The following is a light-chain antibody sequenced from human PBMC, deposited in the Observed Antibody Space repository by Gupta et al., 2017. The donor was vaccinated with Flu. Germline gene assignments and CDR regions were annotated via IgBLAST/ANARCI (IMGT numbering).Light chain of an antibody. CDR2: QDS. CDR3: QAWDSSTKRV. Sequence: SYELTQPPSVSEPPGQTARITCSGDKLGDKYACWYQQKPGQSPVLVIYQDSKRPSGIPERFSGSNSGNTATLTISGTQAMDEADYYCQAWDSSTKRVFGGGTKLTVL. CDR1: KLGDKY. J-gene: IGLJ2*01. V-gene: IGLV3-1*01.